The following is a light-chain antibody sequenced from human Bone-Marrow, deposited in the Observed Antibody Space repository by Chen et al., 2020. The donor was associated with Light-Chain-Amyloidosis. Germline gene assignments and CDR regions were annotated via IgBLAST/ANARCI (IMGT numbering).Light chain of an antibody. Sequence: SYVLTQPSSVSVAPVQTATIACAGNNIGSTSVHWYQQTPGQAPLLVVYDESDRPSGIPGRLSGCNSGNTATLTISRVEAGDEADYYCQVWDRSSDRPVFGGGTKLTVL. CDR2: DES. CDR1: NIGSTS. V-gene: IGLV3-21*02. J-gene: IGLJ3*02. CDR3: QVWDRSSDRPV.